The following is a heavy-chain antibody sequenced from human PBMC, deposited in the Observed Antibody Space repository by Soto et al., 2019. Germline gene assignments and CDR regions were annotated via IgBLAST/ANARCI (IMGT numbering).Heavy chain of an antibody. Sequence: QVRLVQSGAEVKKPGSSVKLSCKVSGGNSNSYSIAWVRQAPGQGLHWLGTIVPLSGTPNHAQQFHARVTITADTSTNTAYLERSGLRSEDTAIYYCARDWRQMSRGGFFDYWGQGSLVTISA. J-gene: IGHJ4*02. D-gene: IGHD3-16*01. V-gene: IGHV1-69*06. CDR3: ARDWRQMSRGGFFDY. CDR1: GGNSNSYS. CDR2: IVPLSGTP.